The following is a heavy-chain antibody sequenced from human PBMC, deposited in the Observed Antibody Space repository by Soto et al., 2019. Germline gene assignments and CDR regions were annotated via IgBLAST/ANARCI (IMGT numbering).Heavy chain of an antibody. V-gene: IGHV3-9*01. CDR1: GFTFDDYA. Sequence: EVQLVESGGGLVQPGRSLRLSCAASGFTFDDYAMHWVRQAPGKGLEWVSGISWNSGSIGYADSVKGRFTISRDNAKNYLYLQMNSLRAEDTALYYCAKDDNGWSSSWYWGQGTLVTVSS. CDR2: ISWNSGSI. J-gene: IGHJ4*02. D-gene: IGHD6-13*01. CDR3: AKDDNGWSSSWY.